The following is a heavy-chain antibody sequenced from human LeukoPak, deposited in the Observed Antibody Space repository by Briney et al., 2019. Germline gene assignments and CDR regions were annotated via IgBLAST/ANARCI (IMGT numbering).Heavy chain of an antibody. J-gene: IGHJ4*02. CDR2: ISYDGSNK. Sequence: GRSLRLSCAASGFTFSSYAMHWVRQAPGKGLEWVAVISYDGSNKYYADSVKGRFTISRDNSKNTLYLQMNSLRAEDTAVYYCAKDSYYDYVWGSYRYTNQFDYWGQGTLVTVSS. CDR3: AKDSYYDYVWGSYRYTNQFDY. CDR1: GFTFSSYA. V-gene: IGHV3-30*04. D-gene: IGHD3-16*02.